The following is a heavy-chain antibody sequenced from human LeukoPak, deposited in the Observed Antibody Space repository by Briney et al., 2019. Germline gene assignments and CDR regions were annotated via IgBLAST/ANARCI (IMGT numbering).Heavy chain of an antibody. D-gene: IGHD3-10*01. CDR3: AKVEVSVVRGVIDFDY. CDR1: GFTFSSYW. V-gene: IGHV3-74*01. Sequence: GGSLRLSCAASGFTFSSYWMHWVRQVPGKGLVWVARINPGGSSITYADSVKGRFTISRDNAKNTLYLQMDSLRAEDTGVYYCAKVEVSVVRGVIDFDYWGQGTLVTVSS. J-gene: IGHJ4*02. CDR2: INPGGSSI.